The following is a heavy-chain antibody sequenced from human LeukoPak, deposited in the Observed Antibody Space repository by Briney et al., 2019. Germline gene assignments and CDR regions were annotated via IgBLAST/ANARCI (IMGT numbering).Heavy chain of an antibody. Sequence: ASVKVSCKASGYTFTGYYMHWVRQAPGQGLEWMGWINPNSGGTNYAQKFQGRVTMTRDTSISTAYMELSSLRSEDTAVYYCARRPGSSSTSSDFDYWGQGTLVTVSS. CDR2: INPNSGGT. CDR1: GYTFTGYY. CDR3: ARRPGSSSTSSDFDY. D-gene: IGHD2-2*01. J-gene: IGHJ4*02. V-gene: IGHV1-2*02.